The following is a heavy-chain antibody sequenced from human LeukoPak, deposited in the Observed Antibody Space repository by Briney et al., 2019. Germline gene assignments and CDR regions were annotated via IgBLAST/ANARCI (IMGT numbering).Heavy chain of an antibody. CDR2: INHSGST. D-gene: IGHD2-2*01. CDR3: ARLNLYCSSTSCSKPRPYYFYYGMDV. CDR1: GRSFSGYY. V-gene: IGHV4-34*01. Sequence: SETLSLTCAVYGRSFSGYYWSWIRQPPGKGLEWIGEINHSGSTNYNPSLKSRVTISVDTSKNQFSLKLSSVTAADTAVYYCARLNLYCSSTSCSKPRPYYFYYGMDVWGQGTTVTVSS. J-gene: IGHJ6*02.